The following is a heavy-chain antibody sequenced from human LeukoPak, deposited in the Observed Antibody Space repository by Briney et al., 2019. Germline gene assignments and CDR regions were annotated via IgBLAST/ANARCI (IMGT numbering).Heavy chain of an antibody. CDR3: VKGGTAMVTSFDC. D-gene: IGHD5-18*01. J-gene: IGHJ4*02. CDR2: ISSNGGST. Sequence: PGGSLRLSCSASGFTFSSYAMHWARQAPGKGLEYVSGISSNGGSTYYADSVKGRFAISRDNSKNTLYLQMSSLRAEDTAVYYCVKGGTAMVTSFDCWGQGTLVTVSS. V-gene: IGHV3-64D*06. CDR1: GFTFSSYA.